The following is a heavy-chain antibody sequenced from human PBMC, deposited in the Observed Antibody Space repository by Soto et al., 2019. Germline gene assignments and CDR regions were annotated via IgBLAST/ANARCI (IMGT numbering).Heavy chain of an antibody. J-gene: IGHJ2*01. V-gene: IGHV4-31*03. CDR3: ARGNGTKLRWYFEL. CDR2: IDYSGST. D-gene: IGHD1-7*01. CDR1: GGSSSSGHYY. Sequence: ASETLSLTCTVSGGSSSSGHYYWSWIRQHPGKGLEWFGYIDYSGSTYYSPSLKSRLTMSVDTSKNQFSLRLTSVTAADTALYYCARGNGTKLRWYFELWGRGAPVTVSS.